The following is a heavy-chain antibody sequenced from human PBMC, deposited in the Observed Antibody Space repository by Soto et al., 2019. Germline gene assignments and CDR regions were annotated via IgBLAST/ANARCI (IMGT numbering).Heavy chain of an antibody. V-gene: IGHV3-30*18. CDR3: AKVAGYSSGWYYFDY. D-gene: IGHD6-19*01. J-gene: IGHJ4*02. CDR1: GFTFSSYG. CDR2: ISYDGSNK. Sequence: GGSLRLSCAASGFTFSSYGMHWLRQAPGKGLGWVAVISYDGSNKYYADCVKGRFTISRDNSKNTLYLQMNSLRAEDTAVYYCAKVAGYSSGWYYFDYWGQGTLVTSSS.